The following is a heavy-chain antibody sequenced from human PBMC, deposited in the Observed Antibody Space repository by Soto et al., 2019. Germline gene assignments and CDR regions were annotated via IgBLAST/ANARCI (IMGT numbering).Heavy chain of an antibody. J-gene: IGHJ6*02. CDR3: ARVYDILTGYSSPPPYGMDV. D-gene: IGHD3-9*01. CDR1: GYTFTSYA. V-gene: IGHV1-3*01. CDR2: INAGNGNT. Sequence: ASVKVSCKASGYTFTSYAMHWVRQAPGQRLEWMGWINAGNGNTKYSQKFQGRVTITRDTSASTAYMELSSLRPEDTAVYYCARVYDILTGYSSPPPYGMDVWGQGTTVTVSS.